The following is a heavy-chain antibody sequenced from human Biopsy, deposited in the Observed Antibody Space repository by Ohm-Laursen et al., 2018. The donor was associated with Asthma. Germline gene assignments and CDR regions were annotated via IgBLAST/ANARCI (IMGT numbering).Heavy chain of an antibody. J-gene: IGHJ4*02. V-gene: IGHV3-30*18. CDR1: GFTFSSYG. Sequence: SLRLSCSASGFTFSSYGMHWVRQAPGKGLDWVAVISFDGTNRNYTDSVKGRFTISRDNSRNTLHLEMNSLRAEDTAVYFRAKEVFPGWELRRGPDSWGQGTLVTVSS. D-gene: IGHD1-26*01. CDR2: ISFDGTNR. CDR3: AKEVFPGWELRRGPDS.